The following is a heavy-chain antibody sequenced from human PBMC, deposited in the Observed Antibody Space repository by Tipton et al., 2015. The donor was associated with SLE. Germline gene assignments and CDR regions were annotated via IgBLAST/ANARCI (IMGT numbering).Heavy chain of an antibody. J-gene: IGHJ4*02. V-gene: IGHV4-59*11. CDR1: GGSISSHY. CDR2: IYYSGST. Sequence: TLSLTCTVSGGSISSHYWSWIRQPPGKGLEWIGYIYYSGSTNYNPSLKSRVTISVDTSKNQFSLKLSSVTAADTAVYYCAREGADWGQGTLVTVSS. D-gene: IGHD1-26*01. CDR3: AREGAD.